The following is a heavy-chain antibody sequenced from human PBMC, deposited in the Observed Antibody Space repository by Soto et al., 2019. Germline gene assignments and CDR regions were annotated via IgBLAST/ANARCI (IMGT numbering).Heavy chain of an antibody. J-gene: IGHJ3*01. Sequence: QLQLQESGPGLVKPAETLSLKCAVAGGSVRSGNYFWGWIRQPPGKGLEWIGNIYYNGDTYYSPSHKSRITMSVDTAQNQFSLRMTYVTAADTAVYYCARPLIENWNQGHAFDFWCQGTLVTVSS. CDR1: GGSVRSGNYF. CDR3: ARPLIENWNQGHAFDF. V-gene: IGHV4-39*01. CDR2: IYYNGDT. D-gene: IGHD1-1*01.